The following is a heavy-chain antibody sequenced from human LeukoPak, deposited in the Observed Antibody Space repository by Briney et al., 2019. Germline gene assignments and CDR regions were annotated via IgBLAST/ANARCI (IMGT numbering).Heavy chain of an antibody. V-gene: IGHV1-2*02. CDR1: GYTFTDYY. CDR2: INPNSGGT. J-gene: IGHJ4*02. CDR3: AREYYDSSAYNQEAIDY. Sequence: ASVKVSCKASGYTFTDYYMHWVRQAPAQGLEWLRWINPNSGGTNYAQKFQGRVTMTRDTSISTAYMELSRLRSDDTAVYYCAREYYDSSAYNQEAIDYWGQGTLVTVSS. D-gene: IGHD3-22*01.